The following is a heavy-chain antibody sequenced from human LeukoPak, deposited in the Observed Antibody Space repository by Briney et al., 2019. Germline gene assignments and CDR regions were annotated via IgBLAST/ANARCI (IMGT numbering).Heavy chain of an antibody. J-gene: IGHJ4*02. V-gene: IGHV4-39*07. CDR1: GGSISSSSYY. CDR3: ARVRVTTRGGFDY. CDR2: IYYSGST. Sequence: SETLSLTCTVSGGSISSSSYYWGWIRQPPGKGLGWIGSIYYSGSTYYNPSLKSRVTISVDTSKNQFSLKLSSVTAADTAVYYCARVRVTTRGGFDYWGQGTLVTVSS. D-gene: IGHD4-17*01.